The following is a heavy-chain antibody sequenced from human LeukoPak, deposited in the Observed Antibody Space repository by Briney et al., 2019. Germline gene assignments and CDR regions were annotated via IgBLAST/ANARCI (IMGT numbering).Heavy chain of an antibody. D-gene: IGHD5-18*01. Sequence: SETLSLTCAVYGGSFSGYYWSWIRQPPGKGLEWIGVINHSGSTNYNPSLKSRVTISVDTSKNQFSLKLSSVTAADTAVYYCARDVDTPMVDAFDIWGQGTMVTVSS. CDR2: INHSGST. V-gene: IGHV4-34*01. CDR3: ARDVDTPMVDAFDI. CDR1: GGSFSGYY. J-gene: IGHJ3*02.